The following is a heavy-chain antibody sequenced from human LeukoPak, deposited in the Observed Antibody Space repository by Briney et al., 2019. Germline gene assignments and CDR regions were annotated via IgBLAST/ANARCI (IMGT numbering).Heavy chain of an antibody. J-gene: IGHJ4*02. CDR1: GYTFSDYY. V-gene: IGHV1-46*01. CDR3: ARNVGSGFDY. D-gene: IGHD1-1*01. Sequence: ASVKVSCKASGYTFSDYYIHWVRQAPGQGLEWMGFINPSAGGTSYAQKFQGRVTMTRDTSTSAVYMELNSLRSEDTAMYYWARNVGSGFDYWGQGTLVTVSS. CDR2: INPSAGGT.